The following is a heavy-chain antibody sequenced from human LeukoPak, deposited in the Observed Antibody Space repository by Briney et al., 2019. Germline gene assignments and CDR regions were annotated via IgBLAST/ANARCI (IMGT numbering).Heavy chain of an antibody. D-gene: IGHD3-22*01. Sequence: ASVKVSCKASGYTFTSYGISWVRQAPGQGLEWMGIINPSGGSTSYAQKFQGRVTMTRDTSTSTVYMELSSLRSEDTAVYYCASGRYSSGYYSPTEYFQHWGQGTLVTVSS. J-gene: IGHJ1*01. V-gene: IGHV1-46*01. CDR3: ASGRYSSGYYSPTEYFQH. CDR2: INPSGGST. CDR1: GYTFTSYG.